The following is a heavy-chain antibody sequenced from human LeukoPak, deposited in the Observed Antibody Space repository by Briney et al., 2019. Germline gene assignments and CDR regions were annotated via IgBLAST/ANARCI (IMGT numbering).Heavy chain of an antibody. D-gene: IGHD3-22*01. CDR1: GGSFSGYY. CDR3: ARAAGYYYDSSGYIYIIDY. Sequence: PSETLSLTCAVYGGSFSGYYWNWIRQPPGEGLEWIGEINHSGSTNYNPSLKSRVTISVDTSKNQVSLKLSSVTAADTAVYYCARAAGYYYDSSGYIYIIDYWGQGTLVTVSS. CDR2: INHSGST. V-gene: IGHV4-34*01. J-gene: IGHJ4*02.